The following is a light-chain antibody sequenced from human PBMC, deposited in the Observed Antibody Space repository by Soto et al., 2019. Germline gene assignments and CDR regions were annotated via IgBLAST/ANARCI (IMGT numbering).Light chain of an antibody. CDR2: GAS. CDR1: QSVGKS. V-gene: IGKV3-20*01. Sequence: EIVLTQSPGTLSLSPGERATLSCRASQSVGKSLAWYQQKPGQAPRLLIYGASTRATGIPDRFSGSGSGTDFTLTISRLEPEDFAVYYCQQYGGSPRTFGQGTKVERK. CDR3: QQYGGSPRT. J-gene: IGKJ1*01.